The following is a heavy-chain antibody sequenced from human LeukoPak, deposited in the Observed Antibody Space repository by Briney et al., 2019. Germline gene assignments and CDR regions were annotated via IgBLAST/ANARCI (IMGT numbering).Heavy chain of an antibody. CDR3: ARGGLLWFGLDP. D-gene: IGHD3-10*01. V-gene: IGHV3-23*01. CDR1: GFTFGSYA. Sequence: GGSLRLSCGASGFTFGSYAMTWVRQAPGKGLEWVSAISGSGGNTYYANSVRGRFTISRDNSKDTLYLQMNSLRAEDTAVYYCARGGLLWFGLDPWGQGTLVTVSS. CDR2: ISGSGGNT. J-gene: IGHJ5*02.